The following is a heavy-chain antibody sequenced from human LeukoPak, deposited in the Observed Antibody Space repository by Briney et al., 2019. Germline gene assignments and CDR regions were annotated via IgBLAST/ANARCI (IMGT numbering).Heavy chain of an antibody. CDR2: IYSGGST. J-gene: IGHJ4*02. Sequence: GGSLRLSCAASGFTVSSNYMSWVRQAPGKGLEWVSVIYSGGSTYYADSVKGRFTISRDNSKNTLYLQMNSQRAEDTAVYYCAGHMGSSWFSFDYWGQGILVTVSS. D-gene: IGHD6-13*01. CDR1: GFTVSSNY. V-gene: IGHV3-66*04. CDR3: AGHMGSSWFSFDY.